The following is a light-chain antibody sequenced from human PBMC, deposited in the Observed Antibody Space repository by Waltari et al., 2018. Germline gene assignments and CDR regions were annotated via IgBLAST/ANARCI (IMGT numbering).Light chain of an antibody. CDR2: HNN. CDR3: QSFDRSLTSWV. J-gene: IGLJ3*02. V-gene: IGLV1-40*01. CDR1: IPNIGANFD. Sequence: QSVLTQPPSVSVAPGQRVPISCPGRIPNIGANFDVHWSQQLPGLAPRLLIYHNNNRPSGVPDRFSGSKSDTSASLAITGLQAEDEADYYCQSFDRSLTSWVFGGGTKLTVL.